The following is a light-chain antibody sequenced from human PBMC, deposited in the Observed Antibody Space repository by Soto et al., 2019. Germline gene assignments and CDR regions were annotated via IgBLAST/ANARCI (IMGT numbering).Light chain of an antibody. Sequence: VLTQSPGTVSLSPGESATLSCRASQSIGKSYLAWFQHKPGQAPRLLIYGASTRASGIPDGFRGSGSGTDFTLAVSRLESEDFAVYYGQQYAESPLTFGGGTKGDIK. CDR3: QQYAESPLT. J-gene: IGKJ4*01. V-gene: IGKV3-20*01. CDR1: QSIGKSY. CDR2: GAS.